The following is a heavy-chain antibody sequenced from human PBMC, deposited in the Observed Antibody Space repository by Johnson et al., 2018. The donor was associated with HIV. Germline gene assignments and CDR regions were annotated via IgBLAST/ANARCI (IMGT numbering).Heavy chain of an antibody. V-gene: IGHV3-30*04. CDR2: ISYDGNNR. Sequence: QVQLVESGGGVVQPGRSLRLSCAASGFTFSSYAMHWVRQAPGKGLEWVAVISYDGNNRYYVDSVKGRFPISRDNSKNTLYLQMNSLGAEDTAVYSCAPLGDAFDIWGQGTMVTVSS. J-gene: IGHJ3*02. CDR3: APLGDAFDI. CDR1: GFTFSSYA. D-gene: IGHD7-27*01.